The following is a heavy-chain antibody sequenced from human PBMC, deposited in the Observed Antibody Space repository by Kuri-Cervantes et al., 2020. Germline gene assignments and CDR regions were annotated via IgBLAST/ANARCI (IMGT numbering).Heavy chain of an antibody. D-gene: IGHD5-24*01. CDR1: GYTFTSYG. V-gene: IGHV1-46*01. J-gene: IGHJ4*02. CDR3: ARDLTEMATIDKGSTIDY. CDR2: INPSGGST. Sequence: ASVKVSCKASGYTFTSYGISWVRQAPGQGLEWMGIINPSGGSTSYAQKFQGRVTMTRDTSTSTVYMELSSLRSEDTAVYYCARDLTEMATIDKGSTIDYWGQGTLVTVSS.